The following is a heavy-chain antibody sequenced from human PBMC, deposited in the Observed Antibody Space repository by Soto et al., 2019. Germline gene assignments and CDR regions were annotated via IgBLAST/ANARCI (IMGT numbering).Heavy chain of an antibody. CDR2: ISYDGSEK. D-gene: IGHD3-10*01. CDR3: ARRACHSYYAIDV. V-gene: IGHV3-30*09. J-gene: IGHJ6*02. CDR1: GFTYTDFA. Sequence: QVQLVESGGGVVQPGRSLRLSCVASGFTYTDFALHWVRQAPGKGLEWVAFISYDGSEKYYADSVKGRFAISRDNTKNTLYLQMSSLRPEDTGLYYCARRACHSYYAIDVWGQGTTVTVSS.